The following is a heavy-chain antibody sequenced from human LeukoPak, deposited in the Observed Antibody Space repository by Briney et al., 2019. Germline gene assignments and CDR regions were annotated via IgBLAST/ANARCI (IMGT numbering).Heavy chain of an antibody. V-gene: IGHV1-69*13. CDR2: IIPIFGTA. D-gene: IGHD2-15*01. CDR1: GGTFSSYA. J-gene: IGHJ4*02. Sequence: ASVKVSCKASGGTFSSYAISWVRQAPGQGLEWMGGIIPIFGTANYAQKFQGRVTITADESTSTACMELSSLRSEDTAVYYCARERGALYCSGGSCYSTVTTSDFDYWGQGTLVTVSS. CDR3: ARERGALYCSGGSCYSTVTTSDFDY.